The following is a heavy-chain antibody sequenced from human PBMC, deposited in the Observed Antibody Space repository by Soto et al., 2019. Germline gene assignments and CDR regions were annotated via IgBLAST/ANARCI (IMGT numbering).Heavy chain of an antibody. CDR2: INSDGSST. CDR3: AREGRIAARRKNWFDP. V-gene: IGHV3-74*01. D-gene: IGHD6-6*01. Sequence: LRLSCAASGFTFSSYWMHWVRQAPGKGLVWVSRINSDGSSTSYADSVKGRFTISRDNAKNTLYLQMNSLRAEDTAVYYCAREGRIAARRKNWFDPWGQGTLVTVSS. J-gene: IGHJ5*02. CDR1: GFTFSSYW.